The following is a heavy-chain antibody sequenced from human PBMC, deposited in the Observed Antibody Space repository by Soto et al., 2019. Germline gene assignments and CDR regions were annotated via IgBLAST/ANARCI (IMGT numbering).Heavy chain of an antibody. V-gene: IGHV3-33*01. J-gene: IGHJ6*02. CDR2: IWFDGSKK. D-gene: IGHD2-2*01. Sequence: GGSLRLSCAASGFTFRSYGIHWVRQAPGKGLGWVALIWFDGSKKYYVDSVKGRFAVSRDNSKNTLYLQMNSLRVEDTAVYYCARDRLVPYGYGMDVWGQGTTVTVSS. CDR1: GFTFRSYG. CDR3: ARDRLVPYGYGMDV.